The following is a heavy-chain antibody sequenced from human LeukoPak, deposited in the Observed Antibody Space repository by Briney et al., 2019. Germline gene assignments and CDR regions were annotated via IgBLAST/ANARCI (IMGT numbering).Heavy chain of an antibody. J-gene: IGHJ6*04. D-gene: IGHD4-11*01. CDR3: AKDPTGGSNYGLLDV. CDR1: GGSISSYY. Sequence: PSETLSLACTVSGGSISSYYWSWVRQAPGKGLEWVSAISGSGGSTYYADSVKGRFTISRDNSKNTLYLQMNSLRAEDTAVYYCAKDPTGGSNYGLLDVWGKGTTVTVSS. V-gene: IGHV3-23*01. CDR2: ISGSGGST.